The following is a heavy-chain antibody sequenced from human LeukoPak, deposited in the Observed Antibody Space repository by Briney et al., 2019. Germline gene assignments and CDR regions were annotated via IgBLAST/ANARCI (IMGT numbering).Heavy chain of an antibody. D-gene: IGHD6-19*01. J-gene: IGHJ6*02. Sequence: GGSLRLSCAASGFTFSSYAMHWVRQAPGKGVEWVAVISYDGSNKYYADSVKGRFTISRDNSKNTLYLQMNSLRAEDTAVYYCARGTPSSSGWLYYGMDVWGQGTTVTVSS. CDR2: ISYDGSNK. CDR1: GFTFSSYA. CDR3: ARGTPSSSGWLYYGMDV. V-gene: IGHV3-30-3*01.